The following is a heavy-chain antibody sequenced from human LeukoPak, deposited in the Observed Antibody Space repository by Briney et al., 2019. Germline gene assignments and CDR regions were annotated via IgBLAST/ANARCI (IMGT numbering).Heavy chain of an antibody. V-gene: IGHV6-1*01. CDR2: TYYRSKWYS. Sequence: SQTLSLTRAISGDSVSSNSAAWNWIRQSPSRGLEWLGRTYYRSKWYSDYAVSVKSRITINPDTSKNQFSLQLNSVTPEDTAIYYRARGYSSNWFGWFDPWGQGALVTVSS. D-gene: IGHD6-13*01. CDR3: ARGYSSNWFGWFDP. CDR1: GDSVSSNSAA. J-gene: IGHJ5*02.